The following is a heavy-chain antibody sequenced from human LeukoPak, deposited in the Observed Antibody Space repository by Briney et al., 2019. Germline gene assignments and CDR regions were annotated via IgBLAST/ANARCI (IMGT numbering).Heavy chain of an antibody. J-gene: IGHJ2*01. CDR1: GYSISSGYY. Sequence: SGTLSLTCAVSGYSISSGYYWGWIRQPPGKGLEWIGSIYHSGSTYYNPSLKSRVTISVDTSKNQFSLKLSSVTAADTAVYYCARLKRGYYDSSGYLSNWYFDLWGRGTLVTVSS. CDR2: IYHSGST. V-gene: IGHV4-38-2*01. D-gene: IGHD3-22*01. CDR3: ARLKRGYYDSSGYLSNWYFDL.